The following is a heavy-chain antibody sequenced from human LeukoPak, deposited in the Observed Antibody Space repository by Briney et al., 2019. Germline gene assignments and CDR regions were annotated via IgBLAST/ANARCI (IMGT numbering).Heavy chain of an antibody. J-gene: IGHJ4*02. CDR2: ISGNGDTT. Sequence: PGGSLRLSCVLSGLTFSDAWMSWVRQAPGKGLEYVSAISGNGDTTYYANSVKGRFTIFRDNSKNTLYLQMGSLRAEDMAVYYCARGLGYCSRTSCYPDYWGQGALVTVSS. CDR3: ARGLGYCSRTSCYPDY. CDR1: GLTFSDAW. D-gene: IGHD2-2*01. V-gene: IGHV3-64*01.